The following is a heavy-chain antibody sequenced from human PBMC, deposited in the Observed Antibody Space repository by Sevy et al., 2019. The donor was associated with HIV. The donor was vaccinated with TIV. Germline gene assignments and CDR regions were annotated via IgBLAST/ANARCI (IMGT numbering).Heavy chain of an antibody. Sequence: GGSLRLSCAASGFTFSSYSMNWVRQAPGKGLEWVSYISSSSSTIYYADSVKGRFTISRDNAKNSLYLQMNSLGAEDTAVYYCSRVGMVVGGAFDIWGQGTMVTVSS. CDR1: GFTFSSYS. D-gene: IGHD3-22*01. J-gene: IGHJ3*02. CDR2: ISSSSSTI. V-gene: IGHV3-48*01. CDR3: SRVGMVVGGAFDI.